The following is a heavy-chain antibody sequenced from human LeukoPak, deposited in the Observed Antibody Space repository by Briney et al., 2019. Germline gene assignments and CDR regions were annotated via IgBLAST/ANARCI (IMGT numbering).Heavy chain of an antibody. CDR3: ARTTIYPYYYYYGMDV. CDR1: GDSISSYY. V-gene: IGHV4-59*01. Sequence: PSETLSLTCTVSGDSISSYYWSWIRQPPGKGLDGIGYIYYSGSTNYNPSLKSRVTISVDTSKNQFSLKLSSVTAADTAVYYCARTTIYPYYYYYGMDVWGQGTTVTVSS. CDR2: IYYSGST. J-gene: IGHJ6*02. D-gene: IGHD5-24*01.